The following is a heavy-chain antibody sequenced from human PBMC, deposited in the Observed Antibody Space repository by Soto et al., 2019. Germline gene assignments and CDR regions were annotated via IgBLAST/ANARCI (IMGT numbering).Heavy chain of an antibody. CDR1: GFTFSSYG. Sequence: PGGSLRLSCAASGFTFSSYGMHWVRQAPGKGLEWVAVISYDGSNKYYADSVKGRFTISRDNSKNTLYLQMNSLRAEDTAVYYCAKDREWELLVGYFDYWGQGTLVTVSS. J-gene: IGHJ4*02. CDR2: ISYDGSNK. V-gene: IGHV3-30*18. CDR3: AKDREWELLVGYFDY. D-gene: IGHD1-26*01.